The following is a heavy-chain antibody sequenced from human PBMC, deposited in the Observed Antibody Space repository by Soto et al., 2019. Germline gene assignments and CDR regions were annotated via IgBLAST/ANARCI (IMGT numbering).Heavy chain of an antibody. V-gene: IGHV3-11*01. CDR2: ISSSGSTI. CDR1: GFTFSDYY. Sequence: GGSLRLSCAASGFTFSDYYMSWIRQAPGKGLEWVSYISSSGSTIYYADSVKGRFTISRDNAKNSLYLQMNSLRAEDTAVYYCASGGSSSYYYYYYMDVWGKGTTVTVSS. CDR3: ASGGSSSYYYYYYMDV. J-gene: IGHJ6*03. D-gene: IGHD6-6*01.